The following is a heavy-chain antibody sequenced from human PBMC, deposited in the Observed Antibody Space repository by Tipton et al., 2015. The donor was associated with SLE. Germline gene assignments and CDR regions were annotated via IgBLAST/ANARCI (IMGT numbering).Heavy chain of an antibody. CDR2: TYYSGST. D-gene: IGHD1-26*01. J-gene: IGHJ3*02. Sequence: TLSLTCTVSGGSISSYYWSWIRQPPGKGLEWIGYTYYSGSTNYNPSLKSRVPIPVDTSKNQFSLKLSSVTAADTAVYYCARDRPYSGSPDDAFDIWGQGTMVTVSS. CDR3: ARDRPYSGSPDDAFDI. CDR1: GGSISSYY. V-gene: IGHV4-59*01.